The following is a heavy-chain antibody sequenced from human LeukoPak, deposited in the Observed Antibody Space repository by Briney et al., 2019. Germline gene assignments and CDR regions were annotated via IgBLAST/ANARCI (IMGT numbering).Heavy chain of an antibody. CDR3: ASSNSGTYCGGDCYLPYYGMDV. CDR1: GFTFSSYE. V-gene: IGHV3-48*03. J-gene: IGHJ6*02. Sequence: GRSLRLSCAASGFTFSSYEMNWVRQAPGKGLEWVSYISSRGSTIYYTDSVKGRFTISRDNAKNSLYLQMNSLRAEDTAVYYCASSNSGTYCGGDCYLPYYGMDVWGQGTTVTVSS. CDR2: ISSRGSTI. D-gene: IGHD2-21*02.